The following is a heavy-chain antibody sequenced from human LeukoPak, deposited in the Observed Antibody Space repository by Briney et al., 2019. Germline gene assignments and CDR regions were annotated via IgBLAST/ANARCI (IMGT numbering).Heavy chain of an antibody. J-gene: IGHJ5*02. D-gene: IGHD3-3*01. Sequence: ASVKVSCKASGGTFSSYAISWVRQAPGQGLEWMGGIIPIFGTANYAQKFQGRVTITAYESTSTAYMELSSLRSEDTAVYYCARGRDTYYDFWSGYNSWFDPWGQGTLVTVSS. CDR3: ARGRDTYYDFWSGYNSWFDP. CDR1: GGTFSSYA. V-gene: IGHV1-69*01. CDR2: IIPIFGTA.